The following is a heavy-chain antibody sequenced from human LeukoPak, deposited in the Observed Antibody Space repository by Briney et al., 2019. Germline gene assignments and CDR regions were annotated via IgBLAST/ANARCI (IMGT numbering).Heavy chain of an antibody. Sequence: GGSLRLSCAASGFTFSSYAMHWVRQAPGKGLEWVAVISHDGNNKYNADSVKGRFTISRDNSKNTLYLQTNSLRAEDTAVYYCAREGVYSNGPFDYWGQGARVTVSS. D-gene: IGHD5-18*01. CDR3: AREGVYSNGPFDY. CDR1: GFTFSSYA. J-gene: IGHJ4*02. V-gene: IGHV3-30-3*01. CDR2: ISHDGNNK.